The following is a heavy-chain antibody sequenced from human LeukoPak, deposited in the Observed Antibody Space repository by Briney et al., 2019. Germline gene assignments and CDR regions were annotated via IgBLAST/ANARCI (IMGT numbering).Heavy chain of an antibody. V-gene: IGHV4-34*01. CDR3: ARGALSGDIVVVPAANVIGWFDP. Sequence: SETLSLTCAVYGGSFSGYYWSWIRQPPGKGLGWIGEINHSGSTNYNPSLKSRVTISVDTSKNQFSLKLSSVTAADTAVYYCARGALSGDIVVVPAANVIGWFDPWGQGTLVTVSS. CDR1: GGSFSGYY. CDR2: INHSGST. D-gene: IGHD2-2*01. J-gene: IGHJ5*02.